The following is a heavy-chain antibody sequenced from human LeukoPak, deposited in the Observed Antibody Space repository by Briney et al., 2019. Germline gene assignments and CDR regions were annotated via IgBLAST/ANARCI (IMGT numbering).Heavy chain of an antibody. CDR2: INSDGSST. Sequence: PGGSLRLSCAASGFTFSSYWMHWVRQAPGKGLVWVSRINSDGSSTSYADSVKGRFTISRDNAKNTLYLQMNSLRAEDTAVYYCAREGIAVAGPLDHWGQGTLVTVSS. CDR1: GFTFSSYW. CDR3: AREGIAVAGPLDH. D-gene: IGHD6-19*01. J-gene: IGHJ4*02. V-gene: IGHV3-74*01.